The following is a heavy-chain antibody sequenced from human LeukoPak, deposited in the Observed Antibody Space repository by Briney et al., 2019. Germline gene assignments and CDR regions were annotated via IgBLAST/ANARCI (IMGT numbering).Heavy chain of an antibody. J-gene: IGHJ4*02. CDR2: ISYDGSNK. D-gene: IGHD4-17*01. CDR1: WFTFSSYG. CDR3: TYGDFDY. V-gene: IGHV3-30*03. Sequence: PGRSLRLSCAASWFTFSSYGMHWVRQAPGKGLEWVAVISYDGSNKYYADSVKGRFTISRDNSKNTLYLQMNSLRAEDTAVYYCTYGDFDYWGQGTLVTVSS.